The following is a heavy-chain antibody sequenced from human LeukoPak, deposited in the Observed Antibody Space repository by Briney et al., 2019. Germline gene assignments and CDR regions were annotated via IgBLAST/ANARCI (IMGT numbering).Heavy chain of an antibody. V-gene: IGHV4-39*01. CDR3: GREIVVVTAFDY. Sequence: SETLSLTCTVSGGSISSSSYYWGWIRQPPGKWLEWIGSIYYSGSTYYNPSLKSRVTISVDTSKNQFSLKLSSVTAADTAVYYCGREIVVVTAFDYWGQGTLVTVSS. D-gene: IGHD2-21*02. J-gene: IGHJ4*02. CDR2: IYYSGST. CDR1: GGSISSSSYY.